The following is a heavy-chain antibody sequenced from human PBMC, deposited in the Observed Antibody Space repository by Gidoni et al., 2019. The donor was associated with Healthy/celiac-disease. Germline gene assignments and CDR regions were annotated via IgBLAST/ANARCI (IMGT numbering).Heavy chain of an antibody. J-gene: IGHJ5*02. V-gene: IGHV4-59*01. CDR1: GGSTSSYY. D-gene: IGHD2-2*01. CDR2: IYYSGST. Sequence: QVQLLESGPGRVKPPETLSLTCPVSGGSTSSYYWSGIGQPPGKGLEWIGYIYYSGSTTYNPSLRSRVTISVDTSKSQLSLKLSSVTAADTAVYYCARIKLREKGYCSSTSCYGGGWFDPWGQGTLVTVSS. CDR3: ARIKLREKGYCSSTSCYGGGWFDP.